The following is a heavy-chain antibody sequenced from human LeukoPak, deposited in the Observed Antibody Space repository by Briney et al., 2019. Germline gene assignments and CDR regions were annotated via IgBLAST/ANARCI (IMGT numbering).Heavy chain of an antibody. V-gene: IGHV1-8*03. CDR1: GYTFTSHD. CDR3: ARVGATALFYFDS. D-gene: IGHD1-26*01. CDR2: MNPNSGNT. Sequence: ASVKVSCKASGYTFTSHDINWVRQATGQGLEWMGWMNPNSGNTVYAQKFQGRVTITRNTSISTAYMELSSLTSEDTAVYYCARVGATALFYFDSCGHGPLVTVSS. J-gene: IGHJ4*01.